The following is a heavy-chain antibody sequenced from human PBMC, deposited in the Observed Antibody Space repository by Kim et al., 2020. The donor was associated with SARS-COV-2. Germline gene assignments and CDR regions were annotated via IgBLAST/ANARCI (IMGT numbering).Heavy chain of an antibody. J-gene: IGHJ5*02. D-gene: IGHD3-10*01. CDR1: GGSISSSNW. CDR3: AREFVMGMVRGSDWFDP. CDR2: IYHSGST. Sequence: SETLSLTCAVSGGSISSSNWWSWVRQPPGKGLEWIGEIYHSGSTNYNPSLKSRVTISVDKSKNQFSLKLSSVTAADTAVYYCAREFVMGMVRGSDWFDPWGQGTLVTVSS. V-gene: IGHV4-4*02.